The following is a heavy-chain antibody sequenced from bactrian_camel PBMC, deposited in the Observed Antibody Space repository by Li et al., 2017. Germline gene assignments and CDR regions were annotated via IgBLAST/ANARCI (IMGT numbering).Heavy chain of an antibody. V-gene: IGHV3S6*01. CDR3: AKYGGVWNLDT. D-gene: IGHD6*01. J-gene: IGHJ4*01. Sequence: QVQLVESGGDLVHPGGSLRLSCAAAGFTFSNYYMSWVRQAPGKGPEWVAGIDWDGKDVHYPDSMRGRFTISRDNAKNTLYLQMDSLTPEDTALYWCAKYGGVWNLDTWGQGTQVTVS. CDR1: GFTFSNYY. CDR2: IDWDGKDV.